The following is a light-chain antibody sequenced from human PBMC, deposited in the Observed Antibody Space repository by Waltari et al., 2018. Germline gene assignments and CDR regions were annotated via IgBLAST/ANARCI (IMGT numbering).Light chain of an antibody. Sequence: QSALTQPRSVSGSPGQSVTIPCTGTSSDVGGNNHVSWYQQRPGKAPKLMIYDVSKRPSGGPDCFSGSKSGNTASRTISGLQAEDEADYYCCAYANTNNFYLVFGGGTELTVL. J-gene: IGLJ2*01. V-gene: IGLV2-11*01. CDR1: SSDVGGNNH. CDR2: DVS. CDR3: CAYANTNNFYLV.